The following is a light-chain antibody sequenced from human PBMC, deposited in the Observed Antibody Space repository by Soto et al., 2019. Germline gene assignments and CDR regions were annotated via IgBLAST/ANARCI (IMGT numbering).Light chain of an antibody. CDR2: GAS. Sequence: PGERATLSCRASRSVSRNYLTWYQQKPGQAPRLLIYGASSRATGIPDRFSGSGSGTDCTLPISRLEPEDFAVYYCQHDGSSALVTFGQGTKLEIQ. J-gene: IGKJ2*01. V-gene: IGKV3-20*01. CDR3: QHDGSSALVT. CDR1: RSVSRNY.